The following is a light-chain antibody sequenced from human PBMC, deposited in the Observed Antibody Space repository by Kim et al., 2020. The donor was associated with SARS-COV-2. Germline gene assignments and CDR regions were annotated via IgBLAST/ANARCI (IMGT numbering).Light chain of an antibody. V-gene: IGKV1-39*01. Sequence: ASVGDTVTIPCRAGQGIRTYLNWYQQKPGKAPKLLIFGISSLQSGVPSRFSGSGSGTDFTLTISNLQPDDFATYYCQQSYATPATFGQGTRLEIK. CDR2: GIS. CDR3: QQSYATPAT. CDR1: QGIRTY. J-gene: IGKJ5*01.